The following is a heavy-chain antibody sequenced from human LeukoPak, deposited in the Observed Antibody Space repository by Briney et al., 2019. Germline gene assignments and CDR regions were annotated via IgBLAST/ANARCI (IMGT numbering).Heavy chain of an antibody. Sequence: NPGGSLRLSCAASGFTFSGYSMNWVRQAPGKGLEWVSSITSSSSYIYYADSVKGRFTISRDNAKNSLYLQMNSLRAEDTAVYYCARGETSWTLPNDYWGQGTLVTVS. CDR2: ITSSSSYI. J-gene: IGHJ4*02. D-gene: IGHD2-2*01. CDR1: GFTFSGYS. CDR3: ARGETSWTLPNDY. V-gene: IGHV3-21*01.